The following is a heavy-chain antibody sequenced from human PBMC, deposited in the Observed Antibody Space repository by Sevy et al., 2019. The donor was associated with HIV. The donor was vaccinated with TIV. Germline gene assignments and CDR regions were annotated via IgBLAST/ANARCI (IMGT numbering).Heavy chain of an antibody. Sequence: GGSLRLSCAASGFTFSSYWMHWVRQAPGKGLVWVSRINSDGSSTSYADSVKGRFTISRDNAKNTLYLQMNSLRAEDTAVYYCARGPGDYDFWSGYSPAYYYYYYMDVWGKGTTVTVS. CDR1: GFTFSSYW. D-gene: IGHD3-3*01. J-gene: IGHJ6*03. V-gene: IGHV3-74*01. CDR2: INSDGSST. CDR3: ARGPGDYDFWSGYSPAYYYYYYMDV.